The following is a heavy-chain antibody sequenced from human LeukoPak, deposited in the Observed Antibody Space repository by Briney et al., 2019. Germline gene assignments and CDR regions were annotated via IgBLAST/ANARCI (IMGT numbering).Heavy chain of an antibody. V-gene: IGHV1-2*02. D-gene: IGHD6-6*01. CDR2: INPNNGVT. J-gene: IGHJ4*02. CDR3: ARDLGVTVRPFSLFY. CDR1: GYTFTAYY. Sequence: ASVKVSCKASGYTFTAYYMHWVRQAPGQGPEWMGWINPNNGVTNYAQKFQGRVIMTSDTSISTAYMEFSRLRSDDTAMYYCARDLGVTVRPFSLFYWGQGTLVTVSS.